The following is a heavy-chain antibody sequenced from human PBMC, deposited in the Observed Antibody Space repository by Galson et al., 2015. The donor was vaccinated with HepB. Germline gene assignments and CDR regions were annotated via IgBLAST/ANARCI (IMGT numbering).Heavy chain of an antibody. D-gene: IGHD2-15*01. J-gene: IGHJ4*02. CDR1: GFTFSNYA. V-gene: IGHV3-30*01. Sequence: SLRLSCAASGFTFSNYAMYWVRQAPGKGLEWVAVISYDGSNKFHAESMKARFSISRDNSKNTLFLQMNSLGPQDTGRYYCARGTGYRSGYLDHWGQGTLVTVSS. CDR2: ISYDGSNK. CDR3: ARGTGYRSGYLDH.